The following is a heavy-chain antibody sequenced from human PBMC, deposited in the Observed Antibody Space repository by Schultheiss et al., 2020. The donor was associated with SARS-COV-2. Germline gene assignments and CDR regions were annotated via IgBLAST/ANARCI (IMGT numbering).Heavy chain of an antibody. CDR1: GFTFSSYG. CDR2: IWYDGSNK. Sequence: GGSLRLSCAASGFTFSSYGMHWVRQAPGKGLEWVAVIWYDGSNKYYADSVKGRFTISRDNSKNTLYLQMNSLRAEDTAVYYCARGVTIFGVVIAAQDAFDIWGQGTMVTVSS. V-gene: IGHV3-33*01. CDR3: ARGVTIFGVVIAAQDAFDI. D-gene: IGHD3-3*01. J-gene: IGHJ3*02.